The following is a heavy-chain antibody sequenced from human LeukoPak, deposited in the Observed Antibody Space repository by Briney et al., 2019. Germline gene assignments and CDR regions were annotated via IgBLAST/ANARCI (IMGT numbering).Heavy chain of an antibody. Sequence: GGSLRLSCAASGFTFSSYSMNWVRQAPGKGLEWVSSITSSSSYIYYADSVKGRFTISRDNSKNTLYLQMNSLRAEDTAVYYCAREGSYNFDYWGQGTLVTVSS. D-gene: IGHD1-26*01. CDR1: GFTFSSYS. CDR2: ITSSSSYI. V-gene: IGHV3-21*04. J-gene: IGHJ4*02. CDR3: AREGSYNFDY.